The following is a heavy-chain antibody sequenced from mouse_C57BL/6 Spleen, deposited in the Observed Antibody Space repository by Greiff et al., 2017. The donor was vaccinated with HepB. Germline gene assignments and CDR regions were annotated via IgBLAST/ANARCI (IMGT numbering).Heavy chain of an antibody. Sequence: VQLQQPGAELVMPGASVKLSCKASGYTFTSYWMHWVKQRPGQGLEWIGEIDPSDSYTNYNQKFKGKSTLTVDKSSSTAYMQLSSLTSEDSAVYYYAIDYDGFYWGQGTTLTVSS. J-gene: IGHJ2*01. D-gene: IGHD2-4*01. CDR3: AIDYDGFY. V-gene: IGHV1-69*01. CDR1: GYTFTSYW. CDR2: IDPSDSYT.